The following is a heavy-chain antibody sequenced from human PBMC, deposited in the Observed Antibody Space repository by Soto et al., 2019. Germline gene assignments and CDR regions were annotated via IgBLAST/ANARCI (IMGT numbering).Heavy chain of an antibody. CDR2: IYHSGST. J-gene: IGHJ5*02. V-gene: IGHV4-4*02. Sequence: PSETLSLTCAVSGGSISSSNWWSWVRQPPGKGLEWIGEIYHSGSTNYNPSLKSRVTISVDKSKNQFSLKLSSVTAADTAVYYCATLNLSGSYWFDPWGQGTLVTVSS. CDR3: ATLNLSGSYWFDP. D-gene: IGHD1-26*01. CDR1: GGSISSSNW.